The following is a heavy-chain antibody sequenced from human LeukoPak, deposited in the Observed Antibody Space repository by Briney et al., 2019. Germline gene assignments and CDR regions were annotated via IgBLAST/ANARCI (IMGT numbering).Heavy chain of an antibody. CDR2: MYYSGST. D-gene: IGHD3-22*01. Sequence: SQTLSLTCTVSGGSITIGDYYWGWIRQPPGKGLEWIAYMYYSGSTYYNPSLKSRVTMSADTSKNQRSLKLSSVTAAYTAVYYCARPYYYDIRIDPWGQGILVTVSS. CDR1: GGSITIGDYY. CDR3: ARPYYYDIRIDP. V-gene: IGHV4-30-4*01. J-gene: IGHJ5*02.